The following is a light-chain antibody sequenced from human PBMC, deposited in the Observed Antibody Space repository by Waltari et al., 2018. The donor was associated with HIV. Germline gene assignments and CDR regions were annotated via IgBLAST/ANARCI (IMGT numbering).Light chain of an antibody. CDR1: SSNIGAGSH. CDR3: QSHDSSLSGYV. J-gene: IGLJ1*01. CDR2: GNS. V-gene: IGLV1-40*01. Sequence: QSVLTQPPSLSGAPGQRVTISRTGSSSNIGAGSHVHLYQQLPGTAPKLLIYGNSTRPSGVPYRFSGSKSGTAASLAITGLQAEDEADYHCQSHDSSLSGYVFGTGTKVTVL.